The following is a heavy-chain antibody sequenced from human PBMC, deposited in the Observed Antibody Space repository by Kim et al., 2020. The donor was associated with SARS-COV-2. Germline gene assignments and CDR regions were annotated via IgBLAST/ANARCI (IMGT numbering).Heavy chain of an antibody. D-gene: IGHD2-2*01. Sequence: GGSLRLSCAASGFSFSSYAMTWVRQAPGKGLEWVAAISGSGSSSYYADSAKGRFTISRDKSKNTLYLQRNSLRAEDTALYYCATVLPVAPSYGVDVWGQG. CDR2: ISGSGSSS. V-gene: IGHV3-23*01. CDR3: ATVLPVAPSYGVDV. CDR1: GFSFSSYA. J-gene: IGHJ6*02.